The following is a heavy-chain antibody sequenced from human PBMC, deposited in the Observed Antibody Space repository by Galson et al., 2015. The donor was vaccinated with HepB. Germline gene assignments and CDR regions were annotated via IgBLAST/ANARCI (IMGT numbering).Heavy chain of an antibody. D-gene: IGHD1-26*01. V-gene: IGHV3-49*04. CDR1: EFTFDDYG. J-gene: IGHJ4*02. CDR2: IRGKACGGTI. Sequence: SLRLSCAGSEFTFDDYGMRWVRQAPGKGLEWVSFIRGKACGGTIEYAASVKGRFTISRDDSESIAYLQMNSLKTEDTAVYYCVPLWGGSHFWGQGTLVTVSA. CDR3: VPLWGGSHF.